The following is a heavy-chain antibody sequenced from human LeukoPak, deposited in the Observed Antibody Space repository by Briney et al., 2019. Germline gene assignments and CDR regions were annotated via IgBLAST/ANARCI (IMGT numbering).Heavy chain of an antibody. CDR1: GFSFSDHY. J-gene: IGHJ4*02. CDR2: ISSSRSFT. D-gene: IGHD5-18*01. CDR3: ARLRGYSYGLDY. Sequence: GGSLRLSCAASGFSFSDHYMSWIRQAPGKGLEWVSYISSSRSFTNYADSVKGRFTISRDTAKNSLYLQMYSLRAEDTAVYYCARLRGYSYGLDYWGQGILVTVSS. V-gene: IGHV3-11*03.